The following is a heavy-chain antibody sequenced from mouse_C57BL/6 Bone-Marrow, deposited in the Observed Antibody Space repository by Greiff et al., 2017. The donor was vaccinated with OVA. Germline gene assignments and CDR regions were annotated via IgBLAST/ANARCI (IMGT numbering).Heavy chain of an antibody. CDR3: ATGTEYYFDY. J-gene: IGHJ2*01. CDR2: IYPRDGST. Sequence: ESGPELVKPGASVKLSCKASGYTFTSYDINWVKQRPGQGLEWIGWIYPRDGSTKYNEKFKGKATLTVDTSSSTAYMELHSLTSEDSAVYFCATGTEYYFDYWGQGTTLTVSS. V-gene: IGHV1-85*01. CDR1: GYTFTSYD. D-gene: IGHD4-1*01.